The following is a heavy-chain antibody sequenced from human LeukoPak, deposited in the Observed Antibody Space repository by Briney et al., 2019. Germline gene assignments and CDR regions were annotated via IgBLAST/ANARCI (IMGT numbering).Heavy chain of an antibody. D-gene: IGHD6-13*01. J-gene: IGHJ4*02. CDR2: ISWNSGSI. Sequence: PGGSLRLSCAASGFTFDDYAMHWVRQAPGKGLEWVSGISWNSGSIGYADSVKGRFTISRDNAKNSLYLQMNSLRAEDTALYYCAKDAAAGIYQVDYWGQGTLVTVSS. CDR1: GFTFDDYA. V-gene: IGHV3-9*01. CDR3: AKDAAAGIYQVDY.